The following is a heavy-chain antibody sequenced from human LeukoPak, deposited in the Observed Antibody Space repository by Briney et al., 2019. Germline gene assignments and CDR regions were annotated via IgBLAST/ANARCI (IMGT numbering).Heavy chain of an antibody. Sequence: GGSLRLSCEASGLSFRSYGMSWVRQAPGKGLEWVSGISGSGDNTYYTDSVKGRFTISRDNSKNTLSLQMNSLRVEDTAVYYCSKCLTSDGGCLNFDHWGRGAVVSVS. V-gene: IGHV3-23*01. CDR1: GLSFRSYG. J-gene: IGHJ4*02. CDR3: SKCLTSDGGCLNFDH. D-gene: IGHD1-26*01. CDR2: ISGSGDNT.